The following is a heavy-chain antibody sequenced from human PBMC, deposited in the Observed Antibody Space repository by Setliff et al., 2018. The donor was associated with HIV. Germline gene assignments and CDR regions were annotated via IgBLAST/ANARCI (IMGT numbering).Heavy chain of an antibody. CDR2: INPNTGGT. J-gene: IGHJ3*02. V-gene: IGHV1-2*02. Sequence: GASVKVSCKASGYSFTTYAISWVRQAPGQGLEWMGWINPNTGGTNFAQKFQGRVTMTRDTSISTAYMELSRLRSDDTAVYYCGRDPFWSGYDAFDIWGQGTMVTVSS. CDR1: GYSFTTYA. CDR3: GRDPFWSGYDAFDI. D-gene: IGHD3-3*01.